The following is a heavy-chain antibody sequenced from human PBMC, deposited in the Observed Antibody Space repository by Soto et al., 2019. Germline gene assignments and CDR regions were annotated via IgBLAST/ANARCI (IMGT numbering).Heavy chain of an antibody. CDR3: ALVVGLYCDGDCIMHYFDY. V-gene: IGHV1-69*01. CDR1: GGTFSNYA. J-gene: IGHJ4*02. D-gene: IGHD2-21*02. Sequence: QVQLVQSGAEVKKPGSSVKVSCKASGGTFSNYAISWVRQAPGQGLEWMGGIIPIFGTANYAQKFQGRVTITADESTSTVHMEMSSLTSEDTAAYYCALVVGLYCDGDCIMHYFDYWGQGTLVTVSS. CDR2: IIPIFGTA.